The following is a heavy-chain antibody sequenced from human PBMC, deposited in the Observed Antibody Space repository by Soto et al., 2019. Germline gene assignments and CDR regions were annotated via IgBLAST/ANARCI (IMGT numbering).Heavy chain of an antibody. CDR2: ISYDGSNK. CDR3: ARSSWALTMVEGGGIDY. CDR1: GFTFSSYA. Sequence: QVQLVESGGGVVQPGRSLRLSCAASGFTFSSYAMHWVRQAPGKGLEWVAVISYDGSNKYYADSVKGRFTISRDNSKNTLYLQMSSLRAEDTAVYYCARSSWALTMVEGGGIDYWGQGTLVTVSS. J-gene: IGHJ4*02. D-gene: IGHD3-10*01. V-gene: IGHV3-30-3*01.